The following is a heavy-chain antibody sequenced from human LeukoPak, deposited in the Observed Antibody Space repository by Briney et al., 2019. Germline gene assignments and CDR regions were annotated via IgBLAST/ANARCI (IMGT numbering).Heavy chain of an antibody. D-gene: IGHD2-2*01. CDR1: RGSITNSSCY. CDR3: ARRAVVPAAVSYFDN. Sequence: SETQSLTCAVFRGSITNSSCYWGWIRQPPGKGLEWIGGIYYTGTTYYSPSLNSRITISMDTSKNQFSLRLASVTAADTALYYCARRAVVPAAVSYFDNWGQGTLVTVSS. V-gene: IGHV4-39*01. CDR2: IYYTGTT. J-gene: IGHJ4*02.